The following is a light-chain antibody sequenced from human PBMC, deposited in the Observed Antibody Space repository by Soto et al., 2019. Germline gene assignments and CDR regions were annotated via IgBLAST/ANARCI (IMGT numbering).Light chain of an antibody. J-gene: IGKJ4*01. CDR3: QQRVNWPRT. CDR2: DAS. Sequence: EIVLTQSPATLSLSPGERATLSCRAGQSISDYLAWYQPRPGQAPRLLIFDASNRATGVPDRFSGGGSGTDFTLIISSLEPEAFAVYYCQQRVNWPRTFGGGTKVDI. CDR1: QSISDY. V-gene: IGKV3-11*01.